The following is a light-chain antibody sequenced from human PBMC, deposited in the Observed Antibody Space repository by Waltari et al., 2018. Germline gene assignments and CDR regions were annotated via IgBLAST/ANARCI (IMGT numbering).Light chain of an antibody. CDR1: QSVLYSSNHKNY. Sequence: DIVMTQSPDSLAVSLGERATINCKSSQSVLYSSNHKNYLAWYQQKPGHPPKLLIYWASTRESGVPDRFSGGGSWTDFTLTISSLQAEDVAVYYCQQYYSTPWTFGQGTKVEIK. V-gene: IGKV4-1*01. CDR3: QQYYSTPWT. CDR2: WAS. J-gene: IGKJ1*01.